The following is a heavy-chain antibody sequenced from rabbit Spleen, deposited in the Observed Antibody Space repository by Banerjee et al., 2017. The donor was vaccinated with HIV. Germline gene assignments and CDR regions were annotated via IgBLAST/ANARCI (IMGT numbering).Heavy chain of an antibody. J-gene: IGHJ6*01. Sequence: QSLEESGGGLVQPEGSLTLTCTASGFSFSSRYYMCWVRQAPGKGLEWIGCVGSGATGNTYYANWAKGRFTSSKTSSTTLTLQMTSLTAADTATYFCARDTSSSFSSYGMDLWGQGTLVTVS. V-gene: IGHV1S40*01. CDR1: GFSFSSRYY. CDR2: VGSGATGNT. D-gene: IGHD1-1*01. CDR3: ARDTSSSFSSYGMDL.